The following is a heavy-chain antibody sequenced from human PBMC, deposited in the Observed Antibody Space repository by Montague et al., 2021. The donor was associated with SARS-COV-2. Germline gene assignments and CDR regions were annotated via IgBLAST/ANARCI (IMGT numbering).Heavy chain of an antibody. V-gene: IGHV4-59*13. CDR1: GGSITNYY. CDR2: ISYSGSVTT. Sequence: SETLSLTCSVSGGSITNYYWCWVRQSPAKGLERNGNISYSGSVTTXYKPSLKSRVSISVDTSENQFSLKLTSVTAADTAVYYCARRGGGEVFARFMYWYFDVWSRGSLVTVSS. CDR3: ARRGGGEVFARFMYWYFDV. D-gene: IGHD2-21*01. J-gene: IGHJ2*01.